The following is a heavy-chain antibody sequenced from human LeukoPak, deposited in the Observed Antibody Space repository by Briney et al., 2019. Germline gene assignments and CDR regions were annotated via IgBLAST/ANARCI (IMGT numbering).Heavy chain of an antibody. CDR1: GYMFTSYY. V-gene: IGHV1-8*01. D-gene: IGHD3-10*01. CDR2: MNPNSGGT. J-gene: IGHJ4*02. Sequence: GASVKVSCKASGYMFTSYYIHWVRRAPGQGLEWMGWMNPNSGGTNYAQKFQGRVTMTEDTSTDTAYMELSSLRSEDTAVYYCATGGPRYYGSGSYYHFDYWGQGTLVTVSS. CDR3: ATGGPRYYGSGSYYHFDY.